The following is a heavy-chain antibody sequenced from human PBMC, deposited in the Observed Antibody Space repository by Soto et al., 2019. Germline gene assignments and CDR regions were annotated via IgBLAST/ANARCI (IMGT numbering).Heavy chain of an antibody. CDR3: AKLDGSSGYSLQGY. Sequence: EVQLLESGGGLVQPGGSLRLSCAASGFTFSSYAMSWVRQAPGKGLEWVSAISGSGGSTYYAASVKGRFTISRDNSKNTLYLQMNSLRAEDTAVYYCAKLDGSSGYSLQGYWGQGTLVTVSS. CDR1: GFTFSSYA. V-gene: IGHV3-23*01. CDR2: ISGSGGST. J-gene: IGHJ4*02. D-gene: IGHD3-22*01.